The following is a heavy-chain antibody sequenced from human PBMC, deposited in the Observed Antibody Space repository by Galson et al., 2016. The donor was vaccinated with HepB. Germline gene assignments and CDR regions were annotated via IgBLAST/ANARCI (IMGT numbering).Heavy chain of an antibody. V-gene: IGHV4-59*08. CDR2: IYYSGST. J-gene: IGHJ4*02. Sequence: SETLSLTCSVSGGSISGYYWSWIRQPPGKGLEWTGYIYYSGSTNYNPSLKSRVTISVDTSKNQVSLKLSSVTAADTAVYYCARTTTITTILDSWGQGTLVTVSS. CDR1: GGSISGYY. CDR3: ARTTTITTILDS. D-gene: IGHD4-11*01.